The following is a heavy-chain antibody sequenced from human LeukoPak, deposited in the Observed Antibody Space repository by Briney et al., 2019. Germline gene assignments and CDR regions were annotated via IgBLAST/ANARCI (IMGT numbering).Heavy chain of an antibody. Sequence: GGSLKISCKCSGYSFTSYWIGWAGQMPGKGVEWMGLIYPGDSHTRYSPSFQGQVTISADKSISTAYLQWSSLKASDTAMYYCASSGKQWLQGMDVWGQGTTVTVSS. CDR1: GYSFTSYW. J-gene: IGHJ6*02. CDR2: IYPGDSHT. D-gene: IGHD6-19*01. V-gene: IGHV5-51*01. CDR3: ASSGKQWLQGMDV.